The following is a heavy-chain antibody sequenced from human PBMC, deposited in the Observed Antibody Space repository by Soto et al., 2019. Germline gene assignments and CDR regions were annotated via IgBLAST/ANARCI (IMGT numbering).Heavy chain of an antibody. J-gene: IGHJ4*02. V-gene: IGHV3-33*01. CDR3: ARDSGSIDY. D-gene: IGHD3-10*01. CDR2: IWYDGSNK. CDR1: GFTFSSYG. Sequence: QVQLVESGGGVVQPGRSLRLSCAASGFTFSSYGMHWVRQAPGKGLEWVAVIWYDGSNKYYADSVKGRFTISRDNSKNTLYLQMSSLRAEDTAVYYCARDSGSIDYWGQGTLVTVSS.